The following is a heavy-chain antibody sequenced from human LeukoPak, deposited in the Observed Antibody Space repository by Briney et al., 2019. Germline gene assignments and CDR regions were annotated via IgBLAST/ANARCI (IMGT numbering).Heavy chain of an antibody. V-gene: IGHV3-21*01. CDR1: GFTFSSYS. J-gene: IGHJ2*01. D-gene: IGHD4-17*01. Sequence: GGSLRLSCAASGFTFSSYSMNWVRQAPGKGLEWVSSISSSSSYIYYADSVKGRFTISRDNAKNSLYLQMNSLRAEDTAVYYCARAFSYGDYLYFDLWGRGTLVTVSS. CDR3: ARAFSYGDYLYFDL. CDR2: ISSSSSYI.